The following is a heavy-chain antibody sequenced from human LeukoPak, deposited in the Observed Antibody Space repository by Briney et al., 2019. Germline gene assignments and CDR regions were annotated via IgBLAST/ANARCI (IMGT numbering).Heavy chain of an antibody. V-gene: IGHV4-61*02. CDR1: GGSISSNDYY. CDR2: IYTSGST. Sequence: PSETLSLTCNVSGGSISSNDYYWSWIRQPAGKGLEWIGRIYTSGSTNYNPSLKSRVTMSVDTSKDQFSLKLSSVTAADTAVYYCARFMLEWPGEAFDIWGQGTMVTVSS. J-gene: IGHJ3*02. CDR3: ARFMLEWPGEAFDI. D-gene: IGHD3-3*01.